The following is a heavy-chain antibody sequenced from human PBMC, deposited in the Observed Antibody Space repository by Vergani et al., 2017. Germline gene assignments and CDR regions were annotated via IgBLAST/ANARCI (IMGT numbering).Heavy chain of an antibody. CDR1: GFTFSSYS. Sequence: EVQLVESGGGLVQPGGSLRLSCAASGFTFSSYSMNWVRQAPGKGLEWVSYISSSSSTIYYADSVKGRFTISRDNAKNSLYLQMNSLRAEDTAVYYCAREYPYCSGVSCYWSYFDYWGQGTLVTVSS. CDR2: ISSSSSTI. V-gene: IGHV3-48*01. J-gene: IGHJ4*02. D-gene: IGHD2-15*01. CDR3: AREYPYCSGVSCYWSYFDY.